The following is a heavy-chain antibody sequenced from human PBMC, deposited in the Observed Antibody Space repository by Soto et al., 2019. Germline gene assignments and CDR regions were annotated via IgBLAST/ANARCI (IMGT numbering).Heavy chain of an antibody. D-gene: IGHD5-18*01. J-gene: IGHJ4*02. CDR1: GGSINSGGYC. CDR3: SRGILV. CDR2: ISYGGST. V-gene: IGHV4-31*03. Sequence: QVQLQESGPGLVKPSQTLSLTCTVSGGSINSGGYCWSWIRQHPGKGLDWIGCISYGGSTSYNPALKSRVTISVATSKNQFSLKLTSVTAADTALYYCSRGILVWGQGALITVSS.